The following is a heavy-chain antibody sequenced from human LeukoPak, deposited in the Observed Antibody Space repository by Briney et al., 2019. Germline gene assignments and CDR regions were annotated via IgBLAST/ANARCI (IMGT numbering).Heavy chain of an antibody. CDR1: GYTFTGYY. CDR2: INPNSGGT. V-gene: IGHV1-2*06. D-gene: IGHD2-15*01. CDR3: AYDLVVVAATPV. J-gene: IGHJ4*02. Sequence: ASVKVSCKASGYTFTGYYMHWVRQAPGQGLEWMGRINPNSGGTNYAQKFQGRVTMTRDTSISTAYMELSRLRSDDTAVYYCAYDLVVVAATPVWGRETLVTVSS.